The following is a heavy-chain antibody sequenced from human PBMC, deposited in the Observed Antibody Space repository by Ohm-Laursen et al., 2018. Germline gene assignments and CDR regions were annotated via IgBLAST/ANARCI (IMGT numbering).Heavy chain of an antibody. J-gene: IGHJ6*02. D-gene: IGHD2-15*01. CDR1: GYTFTSYY. CDR2: INPSGGST. Sequence: ASVKVSCKASGYTFTSYYMHWVRQAPGQGLEWMGIINPSGGSTSYAQKFQGRVTMTRDTSTSTVYMELSSLRSEDTAVYYCARGGPRYCSGGSCLLGYYYGMDVWGQGTTVTVSS. V-gene: IGHV1-46*01. CDR3: ARGGPRYCSGGSCLLGYYYGMDV.